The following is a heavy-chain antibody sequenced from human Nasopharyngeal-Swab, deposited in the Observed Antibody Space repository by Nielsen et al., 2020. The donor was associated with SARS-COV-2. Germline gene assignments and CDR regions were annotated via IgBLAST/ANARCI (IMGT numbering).Heavy chain of an antibody. D-gene: IGHD4-17*01. Sequence: GGSLSLSCAASGFTFSSYAMSWVRQAPGKGLEWVSAISGSGGSTYYADSVKGRFTIPRDNSKNTLYLQMNSLRAEDTAVYYCAKLHHYYGESDYWGQGTLVTVSS. CDR1: GFTFSSYA. CDR3: AKLHHYYGESDY. V-gene: IGHV3-23*01. CDR2: ISGSGGST. J-gene: IGHJ4*02.